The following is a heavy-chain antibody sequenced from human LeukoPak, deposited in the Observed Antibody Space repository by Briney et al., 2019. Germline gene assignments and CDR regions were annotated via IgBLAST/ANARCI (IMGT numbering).Heavy chain of an antibody. Sequence: GGSRRLSCAASGFTFSSYSMNWVRQAPGKGLEWVSYISSSSSTIYYADSVKGRFTISRDNAKNSLYLQMNSLRAEDTAVYYCARDLASGSYYIDYWGQGTLVTVSS. CDR2: ISSSSSTI. V-gene: IGHV3-48*01. D-gene: IGHD1-26*01. CDR3: ARDLASGSYYIDY. J-gene: IGHJ4*02. CDR1: GFTFSSYS.